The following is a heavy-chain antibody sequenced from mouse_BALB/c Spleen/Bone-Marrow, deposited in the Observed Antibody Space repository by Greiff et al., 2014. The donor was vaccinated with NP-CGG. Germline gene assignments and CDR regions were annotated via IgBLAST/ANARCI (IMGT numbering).Heavy chain of an antibody. CDR1: GFTFSSYG. V-gene: IGHV5-6-3*01. J-gene: IGHJ4*01. D-gene: IGHD2-2*01. CDR2: INSNGGST. CDR3: ARDGYDVGYAMDY. Sequence: EVKLQQSGGGLVQPGGSLKLSCAASGFTFSSYGMSWVRQTPDKRLELVATINSNGGSTYYPDSVKGLCTISRDKAKNTLYLQMSSLKAEDTAMYYCARDGYDVGYAMDYWGQGTSVTVSS.